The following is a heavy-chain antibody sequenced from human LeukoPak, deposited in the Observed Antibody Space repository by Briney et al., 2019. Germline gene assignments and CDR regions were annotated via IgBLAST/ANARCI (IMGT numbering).Heavy chain of an antibody. CDR1: GGSITTHY. J-gene: IGHJ3*02. Sequence: SETLSLTCTVSGGSITTHYWSWIRQPTGKELEWIGRVYSTGSTKYNPSLESRVTMSVDTSSNRFSLRLRSVTAADTAVYYCARRARRAFDIWGQGTMVTVSS. D-gene: IGHD6-6*01. V-gene: IGHV4-4*07. CDR2: VYSTGST. CDR3: ARRARRAFDI.